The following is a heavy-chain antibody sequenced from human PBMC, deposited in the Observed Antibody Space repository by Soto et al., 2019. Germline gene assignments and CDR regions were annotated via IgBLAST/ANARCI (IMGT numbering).Heavy chain of an antibody. Sequence: QVQLVQSGAEVKKPGASVKVSCKASGYTFTDYYIHWVRQAPGQGLEWMGWVNPNSGGTNYAQKFQGWVTMTRETSISTVYMELRSLKSDDMAVYYCAREGAATANYGMDVWGQGTTVTVSS. CDR2: VNPNSGGT. CDR1: GYTFTDYY. J-gene: IGHJ6*02. CDR3: AREGAATANYGMDV. V-gene: IGHV1-2*04. D-gene: IGHD2-15*01.